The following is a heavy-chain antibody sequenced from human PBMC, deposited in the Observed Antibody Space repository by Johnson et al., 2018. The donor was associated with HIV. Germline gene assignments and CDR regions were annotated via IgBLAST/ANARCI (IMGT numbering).Heavy chain of an antibody. J-gene: IGHJ3*02. D-gene: IGHD3-10*01. V-gene: IGHV3-66*01. Sequence: VQLVESGGGVVRPGGSLRLSCAASGFTFDDYGMSWVRQAPGKGLEWVSIIYSAGTTYYVDSVKGRFTISRDNSKNTLYLQMNSLRAEDTAVYYCARKVRFGPFDIWGQGTMVTVSS. CDR1: GFTFDDYG. CDR2: IYSAGTT. CDR3: ARKVRFGPFDI.